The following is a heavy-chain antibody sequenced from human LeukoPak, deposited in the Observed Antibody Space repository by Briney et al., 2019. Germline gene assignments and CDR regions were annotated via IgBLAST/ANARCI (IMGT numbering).Heavy chain of an antibody. Sequence: SETLSLTCTVSGGSISSSSYSWGWIRQPPGKGLEWIGSIYYSGSTYYNPSLKSRVTISVDTSKNQFSLKLSSVTAADTAVYYCARRWSPYYSDYWGQGTLVTVSS. V-gene: IGHV4-39*01. CDR3: ARRWSPYYSDY. CDR1: GGSISSSSYS. CDR2: IYYSGST. J-gene: IGHJ4*02.